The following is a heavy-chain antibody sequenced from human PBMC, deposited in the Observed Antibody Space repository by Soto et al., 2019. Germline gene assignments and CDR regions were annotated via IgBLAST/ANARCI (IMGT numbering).Heavy chain of an antibody. V-gene: IGHV3-7*03. CDR1: GFTFSSYW. Sequence: GGSLRLSCAASGFTFSSYWMSWVRQAPGKGLEWVANIKQDGSEKYYVDSVKGRFTSSRDHAKNPLYLQMNSLRAEDTAVYYCARDSGQQNGPGVDSDYRGQGTLVTVSS. CDR2: IKQDGSEK. D-gene: IGHD5-12*01. J-gene: IGHJ4*02. CDR3: ARDSGQQNGPGVDSDY.